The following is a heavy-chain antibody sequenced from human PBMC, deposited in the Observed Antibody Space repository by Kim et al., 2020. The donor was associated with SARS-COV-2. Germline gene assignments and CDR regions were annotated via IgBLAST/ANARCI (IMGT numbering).Heavy chain of an antibody. CDR2: VYNSVVT. V-gene: IGHV4-59*08. CDR1: GGSISSYY. CDR3: ARPIAPYSNHAFNI. Sequence: SETLSLTCTVSGGSISSYYWSWIRQPPGKGLEWIGYVYNSVVTNYNPSLKSRVTISLDKSKNQFSLMLSSVTAADTAVYYCARPIAPYSNHAFNIWGLRTLVTVSS. D-gene: IGHD6-13*01. J-gene: IGHJ3*02.